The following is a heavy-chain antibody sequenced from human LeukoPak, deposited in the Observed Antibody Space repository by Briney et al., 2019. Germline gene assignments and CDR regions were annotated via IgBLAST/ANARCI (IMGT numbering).Heavy chain of an antibody. Sequence: SETLSLTCAVYGGSFSGYYWSWIRQPPGKGLEWIGEINHSGSTNYNPSLKSRVTISVDTSKNQFSLKLSSVTAADTAVYYCARGGDIVVVPAATYFDCWGQGTLVTVSS. CDR2: INHSGST. D-gene: IGHD2-2*01. J-gene: IGHJ4*02. V-gene: IGHV4-34*01. CDR3: ARGGDIVVVPAATYFDC. CDR1: GGSFSGYY.